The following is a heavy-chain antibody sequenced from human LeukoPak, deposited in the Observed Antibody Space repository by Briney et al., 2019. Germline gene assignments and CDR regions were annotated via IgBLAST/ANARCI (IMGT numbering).Heavy chain of an antibody. V-gene: IGHV5-51*01. CDR3: ARTYYDILTGYRSYYFDY. CDR2: IYPGDSDT. D-gene: IGHD3-9*01. J-gene: IGHJ4*02. Sequence: GESLKISCKGSGYSFTSYWIGWVRQMPGKGLEWMGIIYPGDSDTRYSPSFQGQVTISADKSISTAYLQWSSLKASDTAMYYCARTYYDILTGYRSYYFDYWGQGTLVTVSS. CDR1: GYSFTSYW.